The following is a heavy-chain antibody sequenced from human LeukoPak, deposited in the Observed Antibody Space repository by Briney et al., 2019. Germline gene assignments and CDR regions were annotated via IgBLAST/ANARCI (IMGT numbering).Heavy chain of an antibody. CDR3: VRDGMGGIKAFDI. D-gene: IGHD3-10*01. CDR1: GFSFRSVW. CDR2: IKPDGSQK. V-gene: IGHV3-7*05. Sequence: GGSLRLSCVGSGFSFRSVWMSWVRQAPGKGLEWVANIKPDGSQKYFVDSVRGRFTISRDNAKNSVYLQMTSLRAEDTALYYCVRDGMGGIKAFDIWGQGTMVTVSS. J-gene: IGHJ3*02.